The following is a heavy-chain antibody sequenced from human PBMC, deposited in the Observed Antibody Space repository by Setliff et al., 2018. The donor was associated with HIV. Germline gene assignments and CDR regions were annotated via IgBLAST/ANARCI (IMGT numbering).Heavy chain of an antibody. CDR2: IRNKANSYTT. CDR3: ARGLTIFGVVHDAFDI. J-gene: IGHJ3*02. Sequence: GGSLRLSCAASGFTFSDHYMDWVRQAPGKGLEWIGRIRNKANSYTTEYAASVKGRFTISRDDSKNSLHLQMNSLETEDTAVYYCARGLTIFGVVHDAFDIWGQGTMVTVSS. D-gene: IGHD3-3*01. V-gene: IGHV3-72*01. CDR1: GFTFSDHY.